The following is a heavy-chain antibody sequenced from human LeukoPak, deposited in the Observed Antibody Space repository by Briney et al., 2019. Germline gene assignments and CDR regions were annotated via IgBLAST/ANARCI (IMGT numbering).Heavy chain of an antibody. J-gene: IGHJ4*02. D-gene: IGHD3-3*01. CDR1: GGTFSSYA. V-gene: IGHV1-69*13. CDR2: IIPIFGTA. Sequence: SVKVSCKASGGTFSSYAISWVRQAPGQGLEWMGGIIPIFGTANYAQKFQGRVTITADESTSTAYMELSSLRSEDTAVYYCARDPLRGGSGYRAFDYWGQGTLVTVSS. CDR3: ARDPLRGGSGYRAFDY.